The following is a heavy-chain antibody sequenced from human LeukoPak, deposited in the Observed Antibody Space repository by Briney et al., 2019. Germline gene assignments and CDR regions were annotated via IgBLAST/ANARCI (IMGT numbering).Heavy chain of an antibody. CDR2: IYYSGST. D-gene: IGHD4-23*01. V-gene: IGHV4-59*01. Sequence: PSETLSLTCTVSGGSITNYYWTWTRQPPGKGLEWIGYIYYSGSTDYNPSLKSRLTISVDTSKNHFSLKLSSVTAADTAVYYCARLVGGVWFDPWGQGTLVTVSS. J-gene: IGHJ5*02. CDR3: ARLVGGVWFDP. CDR1: GGSITNYY.